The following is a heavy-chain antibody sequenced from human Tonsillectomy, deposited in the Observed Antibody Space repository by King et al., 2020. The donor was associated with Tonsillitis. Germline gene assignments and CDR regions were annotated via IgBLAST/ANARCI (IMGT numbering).Heavy chain of an antibody. CDR2: ISGIGGST. Sequence: VQLVESGGGLVQRGGSLRLSCAASGFMFSSYAMSWVRQAPGEGLEWVSAISGIGGSTYYADSVKGRFTISRDNSKNTLYLQMNSLRAEDTAVYYCAKGRLGNDVGYFDYWGQGPLVTVSS. V-gene: IGHV3-23*04. D-gene: IGHD1-1*01. CDR3: AKGRLGNDVGYFDY. J-gene: IGHJ4*02. CDR1: GFMFSSYA.